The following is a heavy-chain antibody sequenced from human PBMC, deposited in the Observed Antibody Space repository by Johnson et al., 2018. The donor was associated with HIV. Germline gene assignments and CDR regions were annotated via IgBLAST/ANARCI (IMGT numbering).Heavy chain of an antibody. Sequence: VQLVESGGGLIQPGGSLRLSCAASGFTVSSNYMSWVRQAPGKGLEWVSVIYSGGSTYYADSVKGRFTISRDNSKNTLYLQRNSLRVEDTAVYYCARDRNCDDSSAQDAFDIWGQGTMVTVSS. J-gene: IGHJ3*02. D-gene: IGHD3-22*01. CDR3: ARDRNCDDSSAQDAFDI. CDR2: IYSGGST. CDR1: GFTVSSNY. V-gene: IGHV3-53*01.